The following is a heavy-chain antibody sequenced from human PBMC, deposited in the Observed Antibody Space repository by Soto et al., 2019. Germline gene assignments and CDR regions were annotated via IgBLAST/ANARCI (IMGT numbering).Heavy chain of an antibody. D-gene: IGHD4-4*01. CDR3: ARGREYSFGYNWFEP. J-gene: IGHJ5*02. CDR1: GYPFTSYH. V-gene: IGHV1-46*01. Sequence: ASVKVSCKASGYPFTSYHMHWVRQAPGQGLEWLGVINPGDGRTRYSEKFQDRVTMTRDTSTSTVFMEMSSLRSDDTAVYFCARGREYSFGYNWFEPWGPGTLVTVPQ. CDR2: INPGDGRT.